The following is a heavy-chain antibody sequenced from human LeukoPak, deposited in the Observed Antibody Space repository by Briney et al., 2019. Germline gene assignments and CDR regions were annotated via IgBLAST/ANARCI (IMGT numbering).Heavy chain of an antibody. CDR1: GGSISTYY. D-gene: IGHD5-24*01. V-gene: IGHV4-59*08. J-gene: IGHJ4*02. Sequence: SETLSLTCTVSGGSISTYYWSWIRQPPGKGLEWIGDVSNSGSTNYNPSLKSRVTISVDTSRNQFSLKLSSVTAADTAVYYCARVVGDGYSPGFDYWGQGTLVTVSS. CDR3: ARVVGDGYSPGFDY. CDR2: VSNSGST.